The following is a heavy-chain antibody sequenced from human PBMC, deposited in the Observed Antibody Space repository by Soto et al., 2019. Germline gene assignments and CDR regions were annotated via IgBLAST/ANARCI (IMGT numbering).Heavy chain of an antibody. CDR2: ITPIFGTA. D-gene: IGHD6-19*01. CDR3: AREKRSGWFGVLSSTNWFDP. V-gene: IGHV1-69*13. Sequence: SVNFSCKASEGNFSSYAISWVLQAPGQALAWMRGITPIFGTANYAQKFQGRVTITADESTSTAYMELSSLRSEDTAVYYCAREKRSGWFGVLSSTNWFDPWGQGTLVTIS. CDR1: EGNFSSYA. J-gene: IGHJ5*02.